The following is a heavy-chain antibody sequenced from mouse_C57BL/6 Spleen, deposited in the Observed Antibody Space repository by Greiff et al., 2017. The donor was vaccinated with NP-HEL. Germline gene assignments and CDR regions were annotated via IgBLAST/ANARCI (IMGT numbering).Heavy chain of an antibody. J-gene: IGHJ3*01. CDR3: ARADYCSSEDWFDY. D-gene: IGHD1-1*01. CDR1: GFTFSSYA. Sequence: EVNVVESGGGLVKPGGSLKLSCAASGFTFSSYAMSWVRQTPEKRLEWVATISDGGSYTYYPDNVKGRFTISRDNAKNNLYLQMSHLKSEDTAMYYYARADYCSSEDWFDYWGQGTLVTVSA. CDR2: ISDGGSYT. V-gene: IGHV5-4*03.